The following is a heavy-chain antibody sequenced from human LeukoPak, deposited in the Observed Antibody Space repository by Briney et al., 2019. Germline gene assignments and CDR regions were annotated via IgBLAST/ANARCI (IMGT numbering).Heavy chain of an antibody. J-gene: IGHJ6*02. V-gene: IGHV3-7*01. CDR3: ARDLSGGRGYFGIDV. Sequence: GGSLRLSCAASGFIFSNCWMSWVRQAPGKGLEWVANIKEDGSEMYYVDSVKGRFTISRDNAKNSLYLQVNSLRAEDTAVYYCARDLSGGRGYFGIDVWGQGTTVTVSS. D-gene: IGHD3-9*01. CDR2: IKEDGSEM. CDR1: GFIFSNCW.